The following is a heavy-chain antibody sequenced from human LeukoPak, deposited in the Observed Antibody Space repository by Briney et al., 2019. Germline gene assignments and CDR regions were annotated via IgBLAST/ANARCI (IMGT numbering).Heavy chain of an antibody. V-gene: IGHV3-43D*03. CDR1: GFTFDDYA. CDR2: ISWDGGST. Sequence: PGGSLRLSCAASGFTFDDYAMHWVRQAPGKGLEGVSLISWDGGSTYYADSVKGRFTISRDNSKNSLYLKMNSLRAEDTALYYCAKDRGYSYGSYYYYYMDGGGKGTTVTIS. CDR3: AKDRGYSYGSYYYYYMDG. J-gene: IGHJ6*03. D-gene: IGHD5-18*01.